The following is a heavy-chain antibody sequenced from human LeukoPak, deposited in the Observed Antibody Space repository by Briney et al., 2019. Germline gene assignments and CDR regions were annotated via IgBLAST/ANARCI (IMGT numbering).Heavy chain of an antibody. CDR1: GFTFSSYS. D-gene: IGHD3-10*01. CDR3: ARVGGH. CDR2: IYSGGST. J-gene: IGHJ4*02. Sequence: GGSLRLSCAASGFTFSSYSMSWVRQAPGKGLESVSVIYSGGSTYYADSVRGRFTISRDNSKNTLYLQMNSLRVEDTAVYYCARVGGHWGQGTLVTVSS. V-gene: IGHV3-53*01.